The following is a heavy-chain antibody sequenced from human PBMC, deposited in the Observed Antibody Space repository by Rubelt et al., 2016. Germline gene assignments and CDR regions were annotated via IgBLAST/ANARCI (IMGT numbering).Heavy chain of an antibody. D-gene: IGHD3-16*02. V-gene: IGHV3-21*02. CDR2: ISSSSSYI. Sequence: EVLLVESGGGLVKPGGSLRLSCAASGFTFGSYSMNWVRQAPGKGLEWVSSISSSSSYIYYADSVKGRFTISRDNAKNSLYLQMNSLRAEDTAVYYWARDSDYVWGSYRYTGLYFDYWGQGTLVTVSS. CDR3: ARDSDYVWGSYRYTGLYFDY. J-gene: IGHJ4*02. CDR1: GFTFGSYS.